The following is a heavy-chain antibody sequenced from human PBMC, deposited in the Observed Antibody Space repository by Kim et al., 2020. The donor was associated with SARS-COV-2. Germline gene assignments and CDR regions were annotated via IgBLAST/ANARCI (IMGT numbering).Heavy chain of an antibody. CDR2: ISSSGSTK. Sequence: GGSLRLSCAASGFTFSSYEMNWVRQAPGKGLEWVSYISSSGSTKYYADSVKGRFTISRDNAKNSLYLQMNSLRAEDTAVYYCARGVAVADYWGQGTLVTVSS. V-gene: IGHV3-48*03. J-gene: IGHJ4*02. CDR3: ARGVAVADY. CDR1: GFTFSSYE. D-gene: IGHD6-19*01.